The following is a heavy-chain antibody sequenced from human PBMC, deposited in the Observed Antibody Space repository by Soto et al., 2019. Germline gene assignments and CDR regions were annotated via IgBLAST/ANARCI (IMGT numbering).Heavy chain of an antibody. D-gene: IGHD2-2*01. CDR3: ARPIVVVVPAAPDAFDI. CDR1: GYSFTSYW. Sequence: GESLKISCNGSGYSFTSYWISWVRQMPGKGLEWMGRIDPSDSYTNYSPSFQGHVTISADKSISTAYLQWSSLKASDTAMYYCARPIVVVVPAAPDAFDIWGQGTMVTVSS. CDR2: IDPSDSYT. J-gene: IGHJ3*02. V-gene: IGHV5-10-1*01.